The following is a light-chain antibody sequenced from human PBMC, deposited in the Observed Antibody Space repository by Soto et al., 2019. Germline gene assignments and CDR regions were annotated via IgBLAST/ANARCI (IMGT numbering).Light chain of an antibody. J-gene: IGLJ2*01. V-gene: IGLV2-8*01. Sequence: QSALTQPPSASGSPGQSVTISCTGSSSDVGGYNYVSWYQQHPGKAPKLIIYEVSKRPSGVPDRLSGSKSGNTASLTVSGLQAEDEADYCCSSYGGSNTVVFGGGTKLTVL. CDR1: SSDVGGYNY. CDR3: SSYGGSNTVV. CDR2: EVS.